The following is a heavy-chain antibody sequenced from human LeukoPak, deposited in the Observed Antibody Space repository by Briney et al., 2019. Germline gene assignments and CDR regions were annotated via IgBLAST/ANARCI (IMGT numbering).Heavy chain of an antibody. D-gene: IGHD3-22*01. CDR3: AKDLNYYDSSGYYEFFDY. V-gene: IGHV3-23*01. Sequence: GGSLRLSCAASGFTFSSYAMSWVRQAPGKGLEWVSAISGSGGSTYYADSVKGRFTISRDNSKNTLYLQMNSLRAEDTAVYYCAKDLNYYDSSGYYEFFDYWGQGTLVTVSS. CDR2: ISGSGGST. J-gene: IGHJ4*02. CDR1: GFTFSSYA.